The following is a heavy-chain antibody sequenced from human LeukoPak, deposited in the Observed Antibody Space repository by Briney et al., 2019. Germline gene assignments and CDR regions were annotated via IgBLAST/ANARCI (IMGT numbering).Heavy chain of an antibody. D-gene: IGHD5/OR15-5a*01. V-gene: IGHV7-4-1*01. CDR2: IDTYPANP. J-gene: IGHJ6*03. CDR3: AGRSRIQYMDV. CDR1: EYTVTNHV. Sequence: SSVEVSCKASEYTVTNHVIKWVRQAPGQGLGYMGWIDTYPANPSYGQAFTGRIVFSLYPYVSTASLGFRILKAGDCAVYFSAGRSRIQYMDVWGKGTTVIVSS.